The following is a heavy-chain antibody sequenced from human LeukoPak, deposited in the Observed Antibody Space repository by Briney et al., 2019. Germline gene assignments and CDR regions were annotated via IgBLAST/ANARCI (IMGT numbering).Heavy chain of an antibody. Sequence: ASVKVSCKASGYTFTGYYMHWVRQAPGQGLEWMGWINPNSGGTNYAQKFQGRVTMTRDTSISTAYMELSRLRSDDTAVYYCARGEFIVVVPAAMPGYWGQGTLVTVSS. J-gene: IGHJ4*02. V-gene: IGHV1-2*02. CDR3: ARGEFIVVVPAAMPGY. CDR1: GYTFTGYY. D-gene: IGHD2-2*01. CDR2: INPNSGGT.